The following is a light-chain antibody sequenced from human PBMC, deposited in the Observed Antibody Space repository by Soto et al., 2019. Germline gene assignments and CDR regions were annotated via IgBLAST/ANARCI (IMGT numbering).Light chain of an antibody. V-gene: IGKV1-39*01. CDR1: QSISIY. CDR2: AAS. Sequence: IEVTQSPSSLSASVGDRVTITCRASQSISIYLNWYQQKPGKAPKLLIYAASSLQSGVPSRFSGSGSGTDFTLTISSLQPEDFATYYCQQSYSTPTFGQGTRLEI. CDR3: QQSYSTPT. J-gene: IGKJ5*01.